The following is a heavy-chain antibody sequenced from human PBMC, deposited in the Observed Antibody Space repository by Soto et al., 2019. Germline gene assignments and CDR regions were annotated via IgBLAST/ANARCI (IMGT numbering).Heavy chain of an antibody. D-gene: IGHD5-18*01. CDR1: GFTFGASA. V-gene: IGHV3-73*01. J-gene: IGHJ4*02. Sequence: GGSLRLSCAASGFTFGASALQWVRQASGKGLEWLGRIGSKGETYATTYAASVKGRFTVSRDDSKNTLYLQMNSLKSEDTAVYYCTTDLYSFGKPNFDYWGQGTLVTVSS. CDR2: IGSKGETYAT. CDR3: TTDLYSFGKPNFDY.